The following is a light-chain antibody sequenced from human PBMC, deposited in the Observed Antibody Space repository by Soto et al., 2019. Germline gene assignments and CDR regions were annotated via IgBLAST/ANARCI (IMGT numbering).Light chain of an antibody. V-gene: IGLV2-14*01. Sequence: QSALTQPASVSGSPGQSITISCTGTSEDVGAHNFVSWYQQHPGKVPKVLIYEVTNRPSGVSTRFSGSKSGNTAYLTISGLQAEDEADYYCNSYTNTAARVFGSGTKLTVL. CDR2: EVT. CDR3: NSYTNTAARV. CDR1: SEDVGAHNF. J-gene: IGLJ1*01.